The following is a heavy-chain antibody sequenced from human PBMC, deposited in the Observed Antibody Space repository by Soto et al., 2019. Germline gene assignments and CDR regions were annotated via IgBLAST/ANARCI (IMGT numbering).Heavy chain of an antibody. V-gene: IGHV1-69*01. Sequence: QVQLVQSGAEVKKPGSSVKVSCKASGGTFSSYAISWVRQAPGQGLEWMGGIIPIFGTANYAQKFQGRVTITADESTRTAHMELSSLRSEDTAVYYCARRITIFGVVTADPYYYYYGMDVWGQGTTVTVSS. D-gene: IGHD3-3*01. CDR1: GGTFSSYA. CDR3: ARRITIFGVVTADPYYYYYGMDV. CDR2: IIPIFGTA. J-gene: IGHJ6*02.